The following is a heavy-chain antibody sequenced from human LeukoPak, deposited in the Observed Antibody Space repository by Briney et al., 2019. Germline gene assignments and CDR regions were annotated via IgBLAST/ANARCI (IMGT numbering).Heavy chain of an antibody. CDR3: AKAGSSGYYFPKYYFDY. CDR2: ISGSGGST. V-gene: IGHV3-23*01. CDR1: GFTFSSYA. Sequence: PGGSLRLSCAASGFTFSSYAMSWVRQAPGKGLEWVSAISGSGGSTYYADSVKGRFTISRDNSKNTLYLQMNSLRAEDTAVYYCAKAGSSGYYFPKYYFDYWGQGTLVTVSS. D-gene: IGHD3-22*01. J-gene: IGHJ4*02.